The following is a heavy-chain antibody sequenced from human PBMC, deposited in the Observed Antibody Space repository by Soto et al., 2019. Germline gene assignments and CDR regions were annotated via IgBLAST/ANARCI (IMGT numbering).Heavy chain of an antibody. J-gene: IGHJ4*02. V-gene: IGHV3-7*01. Sequence: PGGSLRLSCAASGFTFDTYYMSWVRQAPGKGLEWVANIKGDGDEKYYVDSVKGRFTISRDNAKNSLYLQMDSLRAEDTALYYCARARGWDIVIVPAAADYWGQGTLVTVSS. CDR1: GFTFDTYY. CDR3: ARARGWDIVIVPAAADY. CDR2: IKGDGDEK. D-gene: IGHD2-2*01.